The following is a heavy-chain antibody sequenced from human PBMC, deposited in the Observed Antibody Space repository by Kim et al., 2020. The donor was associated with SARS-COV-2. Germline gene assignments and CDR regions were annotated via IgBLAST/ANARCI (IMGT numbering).Heavy chain of an antibody. CDR1: GGSFSGYY. D-gene: IGHD4-17*01. Sequence: SETLSLTCAVYGGSFSGYYWSWIRQPPGKGLEWIGEINHSGSTNYNPSLKSRVTISVDTSKNQFSLKLSSVTAADTAVYYCARANYGGHYYFDYWGQGTLVTVSS. V-gene: IGHV4-34*01. J-gene: IGHJ4*02. CDR2: INHSGST. CDR3: ARANYGGHYYFDY.